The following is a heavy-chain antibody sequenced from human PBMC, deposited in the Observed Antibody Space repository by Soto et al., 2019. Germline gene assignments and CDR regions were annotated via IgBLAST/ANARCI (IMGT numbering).Heavy chain of an antibody. D-gene: IGHD1-26*01. J-gene: IGHJ6*02. CDR3: ARDLVGAPGYYYYGMDV. CDR1: GFTFSSYG. Sequence: QPGGSLRLSCAASGFTFSSYGMHWVRQAPGKGLEWVAVIWYDGSNKYYADSVKGRFTISRDNSKNTLYLQMNSLRAEDTAVYYCARDLVGAPGYYYYGMDVWGQGTTVTVSS. CDR2: IWYDGSNK. V-gene: IGHV3-33*01.